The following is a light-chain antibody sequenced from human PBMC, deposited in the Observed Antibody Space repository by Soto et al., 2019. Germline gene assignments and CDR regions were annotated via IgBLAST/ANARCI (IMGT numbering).Light chain of an antibody. CDR3: SSFAGSNNLGV. J-gene: IGLJ3*02. V-gene: IGLV2-8*01. Sequence: QSALTQPPSASGSPGQSVTISCTGTSSDVGGYNYVSWYQQHPGKAPKLMIYEVYKRTSGVPDRFSGSKSGNTASLTVSGIQAEDEADYYCSSFAGSNNLGVFGGGTKLTVL. CDR2: EVY. CDR1: SSDVGGYNY.